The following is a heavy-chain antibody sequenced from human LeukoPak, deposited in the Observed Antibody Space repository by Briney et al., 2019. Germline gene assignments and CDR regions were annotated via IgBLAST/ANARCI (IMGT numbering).Heavy chain of an antibody. J-gene: IGHJ4*02. CDR3: ARHGSSSFYFDY. D-gene: IGHD6-6*01. V-gene: IGHV4-59*08. CDR2: IYYSGST. Sequence: SETLSLTCTDAGGSISSYYWSGIRQPPGKGLEWIGYIYYSGSTNYNPSLKSRVSISVDTFKNQFSLKLSSVTAADTAVYYCARHGSSSFYFDYWGQGTLVTVSS. CDR1: GGSISSYY.